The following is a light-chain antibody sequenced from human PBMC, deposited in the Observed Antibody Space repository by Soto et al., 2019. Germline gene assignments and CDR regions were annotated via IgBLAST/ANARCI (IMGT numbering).Light chain of an antibody. CDR1: QNIVNW. V-gene: IGKV1-5*01. J-gene: IGKJ5*01. CDR3: QQYNTYSAT. CDR2: GAS. Sequence: DIQMTQSPSTLSPSVGDRVTITCRASQNIVNWLAWYQQKPGKAPKILIYGASTLERGVPSRFSGSGSGTDFTLTITNLQPDDFATYYCQQYNTYSATFGQGTRLEIK.